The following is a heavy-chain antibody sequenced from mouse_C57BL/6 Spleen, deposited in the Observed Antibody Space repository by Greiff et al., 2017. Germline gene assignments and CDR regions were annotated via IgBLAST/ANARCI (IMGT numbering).Heavy chain of an antibody. CDR1: GFTFSDYG. D-gene: IGHD1-1*01. CDR2: ISSGSSTI. Sequence: EVNVVESGGGLVKPGGSLKLSCAASGFTFSDYGMHWVRQAPEKGLEWVAYISSGSSTIYYADTVKGRFTISRDKAKNTLFLQMTSLRSEDTAMYYCARSPYYYGSSYWYFDVWGTGTTVTVSS. CDR3: ARSPYYYGSSYWYFDV. V-gene: IGHV5-17*01. J-gene: IGHJ1*03.